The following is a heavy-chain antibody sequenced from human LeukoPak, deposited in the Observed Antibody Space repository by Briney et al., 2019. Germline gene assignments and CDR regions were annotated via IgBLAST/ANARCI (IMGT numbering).Heavy chain of an antibody. D-gene: IGHD6-6*01. CDR1: CDSILPYY. Sequence: SETLSLTCTVSCDSILPYYWNWILQSPGKGLEWLGYISYSGNTNYHPSVKSRVTISLDTSKNHFSLRLNSVTAADTAVYYCARRSLIAAEDYWGQGTLVTVSS. CDR3: ARRSLIAAEDY. J-gene: IGHJ4*02. CDR2: ISYSGNT. V-gene: IGHV4-59*08.